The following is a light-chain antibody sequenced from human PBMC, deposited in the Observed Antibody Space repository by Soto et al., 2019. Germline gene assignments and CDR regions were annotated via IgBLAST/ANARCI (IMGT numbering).Light chain of an antibody. CDR2: DVS. J-gene: IGLJ1*01. CDR1: SSDVGVYNY. Sequence: QSVLTQPRSVSGSPGQSVTISCTGTSSDVGVYNYVSWYQQYPGKAHKIMIYDVSKRPSGVPDRFSGSKSDNTASLTISGLQAEDEADYYCCSYAGSYTFVFGIGSKVTVL. CDR3: CSYAGSYTFV. V-gene: IGLV2-11*01.